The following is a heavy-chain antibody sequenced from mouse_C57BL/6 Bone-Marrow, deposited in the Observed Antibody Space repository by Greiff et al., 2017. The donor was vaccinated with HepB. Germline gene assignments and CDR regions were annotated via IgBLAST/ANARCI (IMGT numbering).Heavy chain of an antibody. CDR3: ARWISYYYAMDY. CDR1: GYTFTDYY. V-gene: IGHV1-19*01. J-gene: IGHJ4*01. D-gene: IGHD6-2*01. Sequence: VHVKQSGPVLVKPGASVKMSCKASGYTFTDYYMNWVKQSHGKSLEWIGVINPYNGGTSYNQKFKGKATLTVDKSSSTAYMELNSLTSEDSAVYYCARWISYYYAMDYWGQGTSVTVSS. CDR2: INPYNGGT.